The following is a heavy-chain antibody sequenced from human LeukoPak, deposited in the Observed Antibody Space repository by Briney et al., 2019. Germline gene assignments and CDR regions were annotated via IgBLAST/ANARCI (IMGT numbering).Heavy chain of an antibody. CDR2: IYPGDSDT. J-gene: IGHJ5*02. D-gene: IGHD3-10*01. Sequence: GESLKISCKGSGYSFSSYWIGWVRQMPGKGLEWMGIIYPGDSDTRYSPSFQGQVTISADKSINTAYLQWSSLKASDTAMYYCTRHYSSESYSPNWFDPWGQGTLVTVSS. CDR1: GYSFSSYW. V-gene: IGHV5-51*01. CDR3: TRHYSSESYSPNWFDP.